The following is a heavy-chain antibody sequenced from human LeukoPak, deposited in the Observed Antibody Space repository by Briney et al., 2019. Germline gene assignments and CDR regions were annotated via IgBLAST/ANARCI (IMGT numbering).Heavy chain of an antibody. CDR1: GGSISSSSYY. J-gene: IGHJ4*02. Sequence: PSETLSLTCTVSGGSISSSSYYWGWIRQPPGKGLEWIGSIYYSGSTYYNPSLKSRVTISVDTSKNQFSLKLSSVTAADTAVYYFARHRVLLDSGYDDQFDYWGQGTLVTVSS. CDR2: IYYSGST. CDR3: ARHRVLLDSGYDDQFDY. D-gene: IGHD5-12*01. V-gene: IGHV4-39*01.